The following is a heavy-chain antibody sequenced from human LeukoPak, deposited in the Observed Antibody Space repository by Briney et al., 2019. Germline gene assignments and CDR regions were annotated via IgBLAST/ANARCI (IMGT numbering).Heavy chain of an antibody. CDR1: GYSISSGYY. D-gene: IGHD5-18*01. V-gene: IGHV4-38-2*02. CDR3: ARGYGGYSYGYNFDY. CDR2: IYHSGST. J-gene: IGHJ4*02. Sequence: SETLSLTCTVSGYSISSGYYWGWIRQPPGKGLEWIGSIYHSGSTYYNPSLKSQVTISVDTSKNQFSLKLSSVTAADTAVYYCARGYGGYSYGYNFDYWGQGTLVTVSS.